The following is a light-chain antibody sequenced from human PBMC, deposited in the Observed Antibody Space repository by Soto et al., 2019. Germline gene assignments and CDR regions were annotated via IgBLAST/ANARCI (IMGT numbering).Light chain of an antibody. Sequence: EIVLTQSPATLSLSPGERATLSCRASQSVSSSLAWYQQKPGQAPRLLMYDASNRATGIPARLSGSGSGTDFTLTISGLEPEEFALYYCQQRSSWPPTFGQGTKVEMK. CDR3: QQRSSWPPT. CDR1: QSVSSS. J-gene: IGKJ1*01. CDR2: DAS. V-gene: IGKV3-11*01.